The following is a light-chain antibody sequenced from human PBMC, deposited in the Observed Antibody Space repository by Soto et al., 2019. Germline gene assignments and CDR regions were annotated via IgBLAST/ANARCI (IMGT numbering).Light chain of an antibody. J-gene: IGKJ2*03. CDR2: ATS. CDR1: QSVSSNY. V-gene: IGKV3-20*01. CDR3: QQYGNSPRYS. Sequence: EIVLTQSPGTLSLSPGERVTLSCRASQSVSSNYLAWYQQKPGQAPRLLIYATSSRATGIPDRFSGSGSGTDFTRTINRLEPEDFAVYYCQQYGNSPRYSFGQGTRLEIK.